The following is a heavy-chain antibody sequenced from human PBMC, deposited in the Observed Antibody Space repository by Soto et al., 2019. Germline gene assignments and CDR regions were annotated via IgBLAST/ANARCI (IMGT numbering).Heavy chain of an antibody. J-gene: IGHJ5*02. CDR1: GGPISSYY. CDR2: IYYSGST. V-gene: IGHV4-59*01. CDR3: AREWDP. Sequence: SETLSLTSTLSGGPISSYYWSWIRQPPGKGLEWIGYIYYSGSTNYNPSLKSRVTISVDTSKNQFSLKLSSVTAADTAVYYCAREWDPWGQGTLVTVS.